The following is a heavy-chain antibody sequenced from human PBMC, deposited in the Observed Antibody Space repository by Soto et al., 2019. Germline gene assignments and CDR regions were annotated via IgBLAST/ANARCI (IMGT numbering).Heavy chain of an antibody. CDR2: ISGSGGST. D-gene: IGHD3-10*01. V-gene: IGHV3-23*01. Sequence: GSLRLSCAASGFTFSSYAMSWVRQAPGKGLEWVSAISGSGGSTYYADSVKGRFTISRDNSKNTLYLQMNSLRAEDTAVYYCANSYGDYYYYYGMDVWGQGTTVTVSS. CDR1: GFTFSSYA. J-gene: IGHJ6*02. CDR3: ANSYGDYYYYYGMDV.